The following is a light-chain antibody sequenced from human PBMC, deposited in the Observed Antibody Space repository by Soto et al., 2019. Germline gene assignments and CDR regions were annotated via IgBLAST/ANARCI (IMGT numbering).Light chain of an antibody. CDR1: QSVSRY. CDR3: QLRTNWPPIT. CDR2: DAS. V-gene: IGKV3-11*01. Sequence: EIVLTQSPATLSLSPGERATLSCRASQSVSRYLAWYQQKPGQAPRLLIYDASNRATGIPARFSGSGSGTDFTLTLSSLEPEDFAFYYCQLRTNWPPITFGQGTRLEI. J-gene: IGKJ5*01.